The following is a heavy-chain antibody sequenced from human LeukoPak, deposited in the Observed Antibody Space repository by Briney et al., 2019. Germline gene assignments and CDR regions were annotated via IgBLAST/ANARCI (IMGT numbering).Heavy chain of an antibody. CDR1: GGSMSNYY. D-gene: IGHD3-10*01. CDR2: VPYTGST. J-gene: IGHJ4*02. Sequence: SETLSLTCTVSGGSMSNYYWSWIRQPPGKGLEWIGYVPYTGSTDYNPSLRSRVIVSIDTSKNQLSLIVTFVTAADTAVYYCARSVGRGSYFDSWGQGSLVTVSS. CDR3: ARSVGRGSYFDS. V-gene: IGHV4-59*08.